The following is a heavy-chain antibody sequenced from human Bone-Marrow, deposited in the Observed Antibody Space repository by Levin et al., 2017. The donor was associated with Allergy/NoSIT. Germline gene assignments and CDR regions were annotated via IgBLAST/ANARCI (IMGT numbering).Heavy chain of an antibody. V-gene: IGHV3-30*18. Sequence: AGESLKISCAASGLIFTNYGMHWVRQAPGKGLEWLAAISVDGTIKSYADSVKGRFTVSRENSKNMVYLQISGLRVDDTAVYFCAKELEAGFGMDVWGQGTTVTVSS. CDR2: ISVDGTIK. J-gene: IGHJ6*02. CDR1: GLIFTNYG. CDR3: AKELEAGFGMDV. D-gene: IGHD1-1*01.